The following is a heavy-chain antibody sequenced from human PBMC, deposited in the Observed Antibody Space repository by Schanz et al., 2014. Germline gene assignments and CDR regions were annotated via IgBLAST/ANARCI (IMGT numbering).Heavy chain of an antibody. J-gene: IGHJ4*02. CDR1: GYTFTSYY. CDR3: ARGGFFDSTSFDS. V-gene: IGHV1-46*03. D-gene: IGHD2-2*01. CDR2: INPSSGTT. Sequence: QVQLVQSGAEVKKPGASVKVSCEASGYTFTSYYIHWVRQVPGQGLEWMGKINPSSGTTRIAQNFQGRLTVTRDTSTSTVNMELSSLRSEDTAVYYCARGGFFDSTSFDSWGQGTLVTVSS.